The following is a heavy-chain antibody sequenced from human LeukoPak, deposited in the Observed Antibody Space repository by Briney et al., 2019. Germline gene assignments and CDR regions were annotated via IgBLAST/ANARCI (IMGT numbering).Heavy chain of an antibody. D-gene: IGHD4-17*01. Sequence: GGSLRLSCAASGFTFSSYSMNWVRQAPGKGLEGVSSISSSSSYIYYADSVKGRFTISRDNAKNSLYLQMNSLRAEDTAVYYCARDRDAVTTGIFDYWGQGTLVTVSS. CDR3: ARDRDAVTTGIFDY. CDR1: GFTFSSYS. J-gene: IGHJ4*02. CDR2: ISSSSSYI. V-gene: IGHV3-21*01.